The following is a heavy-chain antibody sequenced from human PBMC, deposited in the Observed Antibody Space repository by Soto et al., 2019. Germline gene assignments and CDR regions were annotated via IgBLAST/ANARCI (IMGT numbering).Heavy chain of an antibody. Sequence: GGSLRLSCAASGFTFSTFSMNWVRQAPGKGLEWVSYISSSSTTIRYADSVKGRFTISRDNAKNSLYLQMNSLRAEDTAVYYCVRELIVGATLYYWGQGTLVTVSS. CDR1: GFTFSTFS. J-gene: IGHJ4*02. V-gene: IGHV3-48*01. D-gene: IGHD1-26*01. CDR2: ISSSSTTI. CDR3: VRELIVGATLYY.